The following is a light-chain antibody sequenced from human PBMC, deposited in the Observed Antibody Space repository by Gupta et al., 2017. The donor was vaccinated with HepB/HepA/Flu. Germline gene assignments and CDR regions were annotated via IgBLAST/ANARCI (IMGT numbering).Light chain of an antibody. J-gene: IGKJ4*01. Sequence: EIVLTQSPATLSLSPGERATLSCRASQSVSSYLAWYQQKPGQAPRLLIYDASNRANGIPGRFSGSGSGTDFTLTISSLEPEDFAVYYWQPRSNWLTFGGGTKVEIK. CDR1: QSVSSY. CDR2: DAS. V-gene: IGKV3-11*01. CDR3: QPRSNWLT.